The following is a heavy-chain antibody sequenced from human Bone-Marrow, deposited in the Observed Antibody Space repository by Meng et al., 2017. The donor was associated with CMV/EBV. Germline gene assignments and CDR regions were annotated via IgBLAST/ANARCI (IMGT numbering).Heavy chain of an antibody. V-gene: IGHV4-4*07. D-gene: IGHD3-3*01. CDR1: GGSISSYY. J-gene: IGHJ6*02. CDR3: ARETITIFEGDYYYYGMDV. CDR2: IYYSGST. Sequence: SETLSLTCTVSGGSISSYYWSWIRQPAGKGLEWIGSIYYSGSTYYNPSLKSRVTISVDTSKNQFSLKLSSMTAADTAVYYCARETITIFEGDYYYYGMDVWGQGTTVTVSS.